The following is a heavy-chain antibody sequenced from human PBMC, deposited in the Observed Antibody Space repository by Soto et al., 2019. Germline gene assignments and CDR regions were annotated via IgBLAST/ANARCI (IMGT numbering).Heavy chain of an antibody. CDR3: ARSRHGSGSYTHFYYGLDV. V-gene: IGHV3-30-3*01. D-gene: IGHD3-10*01. CDR1: GFTFISYA. Sequence: QVQLVESGGGVVQPGRSLRLSCAASGFTFISYAMHWVRQAPGKGLEWVAVISFDGSTEYYADSVKGRFTISRDNSNNTVYLQMNSLRSEDTAVYYCARSRHGSGSYTHFYYGLDVWGQGSTLTVSS. CDR2: ISFDGSTE. J-gene: IGHJ6*02.